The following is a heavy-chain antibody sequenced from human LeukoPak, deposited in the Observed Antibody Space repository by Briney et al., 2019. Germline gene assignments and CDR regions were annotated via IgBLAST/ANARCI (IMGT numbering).Heavy chain of an antibody. D-gene: IGHD1-14*01. V-gene: IGHV3-23*01. J-gene: IGHJ4*02. CDR3: AKARRGLGYYFDD. Sequence: GGSLRLSCAASGFSVGSNAMFWVRQTPGKGLEWVSHFGGSGDSTYYADSVKGRFTISRDSSTNTFHLRMNSLRAEDTAVYYCAKARRGLGYYFDDWGQGTLVTVSS. CDR1: GFSVGSNA. CDR2: FGGSGDST.